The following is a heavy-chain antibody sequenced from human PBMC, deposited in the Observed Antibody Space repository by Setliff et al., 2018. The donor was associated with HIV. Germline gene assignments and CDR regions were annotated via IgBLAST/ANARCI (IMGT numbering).Heavy chain of an antibody. V-gene: IGHV4-59*01. CDR1: GGSISSYY. Sequence: PSETLSLTCTVSGGSISSYYWNWIRQPPGKGLEWIGYIYYSGSTNYNPSLKSRVTISVDTSKNQLSLKLRSVAAADTAVYYCARGGYRDGYDYWGQGTLVTVSS. D-gene: IGHD5-18*01. CDR3: ARGGYRDGYDY. J-gene: IGHJ4*02. CDR2: IYYSGST.